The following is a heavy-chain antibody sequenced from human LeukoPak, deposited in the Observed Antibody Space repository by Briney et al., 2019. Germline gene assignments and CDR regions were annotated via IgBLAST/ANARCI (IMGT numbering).Heavy chain of an antibody. J-gene: IGHJ4*02. CDR2: IGDTGNT. Sequence: PGGSLRLSCAASGFPFSSYVMGWVRQAPGKGLEWVSTIGDTGNTYYADSVRGRFTISRDNSKNTLYLQMNSLRTGDTALYYCATLVYCTSTSCSLVNWGQGTLVTVSS. V-gene: IGHV3-23*01. D-gene: IGHD2-2*01. CDR1: GFPFSSYV. CDR3: ATLVYCTSTSCSLVN.